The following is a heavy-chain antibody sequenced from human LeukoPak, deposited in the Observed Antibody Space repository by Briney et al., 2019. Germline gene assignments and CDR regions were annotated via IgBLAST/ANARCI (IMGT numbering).Heavy chain of an antibody. J-gene: IGHJ5*02. CDR3: AKRSGYGSGSFDP. V-gene: IGHV3-23*01. CDR1: GFTFSSYA. D-gene: IGHD3-10*01. CDR2: FRGGGGST. Sequence: PGGSVRLSCAASGFTFSSYAMSWVRQAPGKGLEWLSVFRGGGGSTYYADSVKGRFTISRDNSKNTLYLQMNSLRAEDTAVYYCAKRSGYGSGSFDPWGQGSLVTVSS.